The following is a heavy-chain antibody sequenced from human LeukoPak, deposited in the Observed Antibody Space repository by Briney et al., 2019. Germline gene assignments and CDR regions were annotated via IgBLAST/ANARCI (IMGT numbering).Heavy chain of an antibody. J-gene: IGHJ6*02. CDR2: MNPNSGNT. CDR3: AIFITMVRGVIPYHYYYYSMDV. Sequence: GASVKVSCKASGYTFTSYDINWVRQATGQGLEWMGWMNPNSGNTGYAQKFQGRVTMTRNTSISTAYMELSSLRSEDTAVYYCAIFITMVRGVIPYHYYYYSMDVWGQGTTVTVSS. V-gene: IGHV1-8*01. D-gene: IGHD3-10*01. CDR1: GYTFTSYD.